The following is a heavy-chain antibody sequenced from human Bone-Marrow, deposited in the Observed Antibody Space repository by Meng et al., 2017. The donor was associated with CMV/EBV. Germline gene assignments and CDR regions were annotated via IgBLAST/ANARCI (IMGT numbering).Heavy chain of an antibody. CDR1: GFTFSSYW. CDR2: IKQDGSEK. Sequence: GGSLRLSCAASGFTFSSYWMSWVRQAPGKGLEWVANIKQDGSEKYYVDSVKGRFTISRDNAKNSLYLQMNSLRAEDTAVYYCARDRHRNNWYTIDYWGQGTMVTVSS. V-gene: IGHV3-7*01. D-gene: IGHD6-13*01. J-gene: IGHJ4*02. CDR3: ARDRHRNNWYTIDY.